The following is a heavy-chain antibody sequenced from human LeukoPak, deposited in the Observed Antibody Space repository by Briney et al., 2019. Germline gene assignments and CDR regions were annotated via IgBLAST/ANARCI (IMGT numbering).Heavy chain of an antibody. V-gene: IGHV1-18*01. Sequence: VASVKVSCKASGYPFTSYYINWVRQAPGQGLEWMRWISAYNGDTNYAQNLQGRVTMTTDTSTDTAYMELRSLRSDDTAVYYCARDGLSYTNPNNWFDPWGQGTLVTVSS. CDR1: GYPFTSYY. CDR3: ARDGLSYTNPNNWFDP. J-gene: IGHJ5*02. CDR2: ISAYNGDT. D-gene: IGHD2-2*02.